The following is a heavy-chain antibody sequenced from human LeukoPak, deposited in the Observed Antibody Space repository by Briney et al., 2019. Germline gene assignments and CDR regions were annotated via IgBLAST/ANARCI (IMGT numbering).Heavy chain of an antibody. Sequence: PGGSLRLSCAASGFTFSSYAMHWVRQAPGKGLEYVSAISSNGGSTYYANSVKGRFTISRDNSKNTLYLQMGSLRAEDMAVYYFARDKGGNPGEFYYFDYWGQGTLVTVSS. J-gene: IGHJ4*02. CDR1: GFTFSSYA. V-gene: IGHV3-64*01. CDR3: ARDKGGNPGEFYYFDY. D-gene: IGHD4-23*01. CDR2: ISSNGGST.